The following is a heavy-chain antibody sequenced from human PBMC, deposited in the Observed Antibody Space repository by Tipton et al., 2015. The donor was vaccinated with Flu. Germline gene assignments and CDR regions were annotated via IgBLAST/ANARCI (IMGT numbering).Heavy chain of an antibody. CDR3: ARRNYSKYVSDPKSWFDP. CDR1: GDSISSDYH. D-gene: IGHD1-7*01. Sequence: TLSLTCAVSGDSISSDYHWGWIRQFPGKGLEWIGTVSRSGSTIYNPSLKSGVTITSNSTKHQFSRNLKSVTAATMAVYYCARRNYSKYVSDPKSWFDPWAPGSLVGVSS. CDR2: VSRSGST. J-gene: IGHJ5*02. V-gene: IGHV4-38-2*01.